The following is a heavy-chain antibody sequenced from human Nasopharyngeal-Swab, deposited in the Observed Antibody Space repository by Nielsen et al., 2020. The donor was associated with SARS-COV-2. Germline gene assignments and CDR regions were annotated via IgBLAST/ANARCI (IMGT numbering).Heavy chain of an antibody. CDR2: ISSSSSYL. CDR3: ARPSTDFWSGNGAFDI. J-gene: IGHJ3*02. Sequence: WIRQYPGKGLEWVASISSSSSYLYYADSVKGLITISRDNAKNSLYLQMNSLRAEDTAVYYCARPSTDFWSGNGAFDIWGQGTMVTVSS. V-gene: IGHV3-21*01. D-gene: IGHD3-3*01.